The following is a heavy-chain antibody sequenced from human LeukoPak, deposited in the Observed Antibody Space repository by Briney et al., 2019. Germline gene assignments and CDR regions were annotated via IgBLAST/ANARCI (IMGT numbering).Heavy chain of an antibody. Sequence: SETLSLTCTVSGGSITSGCWSWIRQPPGKGLEWIGCIYYSGTTNHNPSLKSRVIISLDTSKSQFSLKLSSVTAADTAVYYCARVQNYYDGSGFSTWFDPWGQGTLVTVSS. J-gene: IGHJ5*02. V-gene: IGHV4-59*01. D-gene: IGHD3-22*01. CDR3: ARVQNYYDGSGFSTWFDP. CDR1: GGSITSGC. CDR2: IYYSGTT.